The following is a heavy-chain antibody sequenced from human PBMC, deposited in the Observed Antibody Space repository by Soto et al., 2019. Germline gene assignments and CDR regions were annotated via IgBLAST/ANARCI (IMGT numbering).Heavy chain of an antibody. CDR3: ARRKGTVISTVDD. V-gene: IGHV3-23*01. Sequence: EVQLLESGGGLVQPGGSLRLSCAASGFTFSSYAMTWVRQAPGKGLEWVSGISGSGGNTYYADSVKGRFTISRDNSNNTLYLQMNSLRAEDTAVYYCARRKGTVISTVDDWGQGTLVSVFS. D-gene: IGHD2-21*01. J-gene: IGHJ4*02. CDR2: ISGSGGNT. CDR1: GFTFSSYA.